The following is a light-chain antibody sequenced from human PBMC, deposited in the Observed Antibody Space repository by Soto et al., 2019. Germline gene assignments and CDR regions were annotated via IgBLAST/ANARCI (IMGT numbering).Light chain of an antibody. CDR1: QSISSN. CDR3: QQYSSWPPYT. Sequence: EIVMTQSPATLSVSPGERATLSCRASQSISSNLAWYQQKPGQAPRLLIYGASTRATEIPDRFSGSGSGTEFTLTISSLQSEDFPIYYCQQYSSWPPYTFGQGTKLEIK. J-gene: IGKJ2*01. CDR2: GAS. V-gene: IGKV3-15*01.